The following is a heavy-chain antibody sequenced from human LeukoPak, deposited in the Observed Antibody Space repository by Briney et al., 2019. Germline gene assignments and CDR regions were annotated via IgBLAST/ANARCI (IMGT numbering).Heavy chain of an antibody. J-gene: IGHJ4*02. V-gene: IGHV3-23*01. CDR3: AKDMTVPATND. CDR1: GFTFSDYA. CDR2: ITSTGGNT. Sequence: PGGSLRLSCAASGFTFSDYAMSWVRQARGKGLEWVSIITSTGGNTYYADSVKGRFTISRDNSKNTLYLQMNSLRDEATAVYYCAKDMTVPATNDWGQGTLVTVSS. D-gene: IGHD6-19*01.